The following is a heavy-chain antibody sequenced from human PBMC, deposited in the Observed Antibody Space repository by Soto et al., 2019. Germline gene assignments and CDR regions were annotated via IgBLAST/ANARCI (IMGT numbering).Heavy chain of an antibody. Sequence: VGSLRLSCAASGFTFSSYAMSWVRQAPGKGLEWVLAISGSGGSTYYADSVKGRFTISRDNSKNTLYLQMNSLRAEDTAVYYCAKDQVAAAAGSDYWGQGTLVTVSS. V-gene: IGHV3-23*01. CDR2: ISGSGGST. D-gene: IGHD6-13*01. CDR3: AKDQVAAAAGSDY. CDR1: GFTFSSYA. J-gene: IGHJ4*02.